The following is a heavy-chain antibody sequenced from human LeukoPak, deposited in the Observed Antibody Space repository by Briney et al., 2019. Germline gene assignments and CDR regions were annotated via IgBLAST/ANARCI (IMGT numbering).Heavy chain of an antibody. CDR3: ARAPYVYYGIDV. Sequence: SETLSLTCTVSGGSIRSYYWSWIRQPPGRGLEWIGYIYYSGSTNYNPSLKSRVTISVDTSKNQFSLKLSSVAAADTAVYYCARAPYVYYGIDVWGQGTTVTVSS. CDR2: IYYSGST. CDR1: GGSIRSYY. D-gene: IGHD3-16*01. J-gene: IGHJ6*02. V-gene: IGHV4-59*01.